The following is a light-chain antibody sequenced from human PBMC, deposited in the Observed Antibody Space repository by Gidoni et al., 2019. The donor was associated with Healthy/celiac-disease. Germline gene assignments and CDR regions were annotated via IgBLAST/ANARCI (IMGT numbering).Light chain of an antibody. Sequence: SSDVGAYNYVSWYQQHPGKAPKLMIYDVSKRPSGVPDRFSGSKSGNTASLTISGLQAEDEADYYCCSYAGSPYVFGTGTKVTVL. CDR1: SSDVGAYNY. CDR3: CSYAGSPYV. CDR2: DVS. V-gene: IGLV2-11*01. J-gene: IGLJ1*01.